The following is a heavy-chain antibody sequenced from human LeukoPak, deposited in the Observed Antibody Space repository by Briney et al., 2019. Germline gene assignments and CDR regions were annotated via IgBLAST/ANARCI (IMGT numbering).Heavy chain of an antibody. CDR1: GGSISGYY. Sequence: SETLSLTCTVSGGSISGYYWSWIRRPPGKGLEWIAYTYYSGSTNYNPSLMSRVTISIDTSKNQFSLKLSSVTAADTAVYYCARDLGYYGSGGSDWFDPWGQGTLVTVSS. CDR2: TYYSGST. CDR3: ARDLGYYGSGGSDWFDP. D-gene: IGHD3-10*01. V-gene: IGHV4-59*01. J-gene: IGHJ5*02.